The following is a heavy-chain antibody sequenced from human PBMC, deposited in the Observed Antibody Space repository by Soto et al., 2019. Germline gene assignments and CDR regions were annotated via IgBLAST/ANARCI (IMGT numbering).Heavy chain of an antibody. Sequence: GGSPRLSCAASGFTFSDYYMSWIRQAPGKGLEWVSYISSSSYTNYADSVKGRFTISRENAKNSLYLQMNCLRAEDTAVEDCARDSTGTPTEYWGQGTLVTVSS. CDR2: ISSSSYT. CDR1: GFTFSDYY. J-gene: IGHJ4*02. CDR3: ARDSTGTPTEY. D-gene: IGHD1-7*01. V-gene: IGHV3-11*06.